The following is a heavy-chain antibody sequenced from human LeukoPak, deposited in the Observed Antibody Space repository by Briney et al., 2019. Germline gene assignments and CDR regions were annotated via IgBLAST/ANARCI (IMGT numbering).Heavy chain of an antibody. Sequence: SETLSLTCSVSGDSVSTRGYWSWIRQPPGKGLEWIGEINHSGSTNYNPSLKSRVTISVDTSKNQFSLKLSSVTAADTAVYYCARGYCSGGSCRYYFDYWGQGTLVTVSS. CDR1: GDSVSTRGY. J-gene: IGHJ4*02. D-gene: IGHD2-15*01. V-gene: IGHV4-34*01. CDR3: ARGYCSGGSCRYYFDY. CDR2: INHSGST.